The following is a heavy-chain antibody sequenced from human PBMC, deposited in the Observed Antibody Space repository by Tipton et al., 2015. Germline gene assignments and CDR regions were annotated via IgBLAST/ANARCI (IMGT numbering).Heavy chain of an antibody. CDR2: IYYSGVT. D-gene: IGHD5-24*01. CDR1: GGSISNGGYY. J-gene: IGHJ4*02. Sequence: TLSLTCTVSGGSISNGGYYWSWIRQHPGKGLEWIGYIYYSGVTYYNPSLKSRLTISVDTSKNQFSLRLNPVTAADTAVYYCAGRNYQYYFDYWGQGTLVTVSS. CDR3: AGRNYQYYFDY. V-gene: IGHV4-31*03.